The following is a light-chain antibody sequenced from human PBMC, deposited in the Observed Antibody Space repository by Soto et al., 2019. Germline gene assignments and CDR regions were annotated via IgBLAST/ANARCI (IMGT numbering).Light chain of an antibody. Sequence: EIVMTQSPATLSVSPGERATLSCRASQSVSSYLAWYQQKPGQTPRLLVYGASSRATGIPDRFSGSGSGTEFTLTISRLEPEDFEVYYCQQHGTSPITFGQGTRLEIK. CDR1: QSVSSY. J-gene: IGKJ5*01. CDR2: GAS. CDR3: QQHGTSPIT. V-gene: IGKV3-20*01.